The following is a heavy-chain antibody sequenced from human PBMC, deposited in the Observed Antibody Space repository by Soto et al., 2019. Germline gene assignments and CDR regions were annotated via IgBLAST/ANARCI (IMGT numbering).Heavy chain of an antibody. Sequence: GGSLRLSCAASGFTFSSYAMSWVRQAPGKGLEWVSAISGSGGSTYYADSVKGRFTISRDNSKNTLYLQMNSLRAEDTAVYYCANSKFDYYGSGSYYNNPEYYYYYYGMDVWGQGTTVTVSS. CDR1: GFTFSSYA. J-gene: IGHJ6*02. V-gene: IGHV3-23*01. CDR3: ANSKFDYYGSGSYYNNPEYYYYYYGMDV. D-gene: IGHD3-10*01. CDR2: ISGSGGST.